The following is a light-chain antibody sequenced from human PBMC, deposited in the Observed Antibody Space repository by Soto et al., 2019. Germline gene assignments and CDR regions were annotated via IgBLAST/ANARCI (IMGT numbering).Light chain of an antibody. CDR3: RQSNSFPLT. CDR2: GAS. CDR1: QSVSSSY. J-gene: IGKJ1*01. V-gene: IGKV3-20*01. Sequence: EIVLTQSPGTLSLSPRERATLSCRPSQSVSSSYLAWYQQTPGQAPRLXIYGASSRATGIPDRFSGSGAGTEFTRTISSLQPEDVATDYCRQSNSFPLTFGQGTQVDIK.